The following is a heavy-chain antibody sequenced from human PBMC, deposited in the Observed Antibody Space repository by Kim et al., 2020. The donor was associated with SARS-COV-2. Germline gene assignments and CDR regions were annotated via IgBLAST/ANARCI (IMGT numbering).Heavy chain of an antibody. Sequence: ASVKVSCKNSGYSYTIYGISWVRQAPGQGLEWMGWISAYNGKTNYAVNFQGRVSLTTDTSTTTAYMELRGLRSDDTAVYYCASVGYHYYALDVWGQGTTVTVSS. J-gene: IGHJ6*02. CDR2: ISAYNGKT. V-gene: IGHV1-18*04. D-gene: IGHD1-26*01. CDR1: GYSYTIYG. CDR3: ASVGYHYYALDV.